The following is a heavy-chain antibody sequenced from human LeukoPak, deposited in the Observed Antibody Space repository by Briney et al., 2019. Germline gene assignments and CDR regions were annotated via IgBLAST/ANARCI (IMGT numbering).Heavy chain of an antibody. CDR3: AREGPYSSGWYNWFDP. J-gene: IGHJ5*02. Sequence: ASVKVSCKASGYTFTGYYMHWVRQALGQGLEWMGWINPNSGGTNYAQKFQGRVTMTRDTSISTAYMELSRLRSDDTAVYYCAREGPYSSGWYNWFDPWGQGTLVTVSS. D-gene: IGHD6-19*01. CDR1: GYTFTGYY. V-gene: IGHV1-2*02. CDR2: INPNSGGT.